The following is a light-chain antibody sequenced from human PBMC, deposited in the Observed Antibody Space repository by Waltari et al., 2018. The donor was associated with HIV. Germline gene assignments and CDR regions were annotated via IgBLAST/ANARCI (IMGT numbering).Light chain of an antibody. CDR2: KDS. CDR3: QSADSSGTFYV. V-gene: IGLV3-25*03. J-gene: IGLJ1*01. CDR1: ALPTHY. Sequence: SYELTQPPSVSVSPGQTARITCSGDALPTHYAYWYQQKPGQAPVLGIYKDSERPSGSPERFSGSSSGTTVTLTSSGVQAEDEADYYCQSADSSGTFYVFGTGTKVTVL.